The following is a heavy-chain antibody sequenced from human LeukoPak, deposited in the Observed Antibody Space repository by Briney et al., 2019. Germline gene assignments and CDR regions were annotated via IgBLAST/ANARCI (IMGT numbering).Heavy chain of an antibody. V-gene: IGHV3-30*03. Sequence: PGGSLRLSCAASGFTFSSYGMHWVRQAPGKGLEWVAVISYDGSNKYYADSVKGRFTISRDNSKNTLYLQMNSLRAEDTAVYYCARDSDPDDEWELGHAAFDIWGQGTMVTVSS. D-gene: IGHD1-26*01. J-gene: IGHJ3*02. CDR1: GFTFSSYG. CDR2: ISYDGSNK. CDR3: ARDSDPDDEWELGHAAFDI.